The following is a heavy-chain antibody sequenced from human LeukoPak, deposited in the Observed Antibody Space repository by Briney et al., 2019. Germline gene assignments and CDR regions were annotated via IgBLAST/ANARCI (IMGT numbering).Heavy chain of an antibody. CDR2: INHSGST. J-gene: IGHJ5*02. Sequence: SETLSLTCAVYGGSFSGYYWSWIRQPPGKGLEWIGEINHSGSTKYNPSLKSLLTISVDTSKNQFSLKLSSVTAADTAVYYCARGPFGGYGAGSPRGFDPWGQGTLVTDSS. D-gene: IGHD3-10*01. CDR1: GGSFSGYY. CDR3: ARGPFGGYGAGSPRGFDP. V-gene: IGHV4-34*01.